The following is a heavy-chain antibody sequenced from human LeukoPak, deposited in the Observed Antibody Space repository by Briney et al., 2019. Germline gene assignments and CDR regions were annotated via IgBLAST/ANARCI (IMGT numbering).Heavy chain of an antibody. Sequence: SVKVSCKASGGTFSSYAISWVRQAPGQGLEWMGRIIPILGIANYAQKFQGRVTITADKSTSTAYMELSSLRSEDTAVYYCARDGPEDYYDSSGYCYQAAFDIWGQGTMVTVSS. CDR3: ARDGPEDYYDSSGYCYQAAFDI. D-gene: IGHD3-22*01. CDR1: GGTFSSYA. V-gene: IGHV1-69*04. J-gene: IGHJ3*02. CDR2: IIPILGIA.